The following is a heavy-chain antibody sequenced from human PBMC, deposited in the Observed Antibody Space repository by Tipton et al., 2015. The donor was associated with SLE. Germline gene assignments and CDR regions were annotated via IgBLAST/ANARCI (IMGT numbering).Heavy chain of an antibody. Sequence: QSGAEVKKPGSSVKVSCKASGGTFSSYTISWVRQAPGQGLEWMGRIIPILGIANYAQKFQGRVTITADKSTSTAYMELSSLRSEVTAVYYCARVGGGGYYFDYWGQGTLVTVSS. CDR2: IIPILGIA. J-gene: IGHJ4*02. D-gene: IGHD1-26*01. CDR3: ARVGGGGYYFDY. V-gene: IGHV1-69*04. CDR1: GGTFSSYT.